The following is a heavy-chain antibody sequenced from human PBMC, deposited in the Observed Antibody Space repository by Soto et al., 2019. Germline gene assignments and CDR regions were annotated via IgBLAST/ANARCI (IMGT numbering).Heavy chain of an antibody. J-gene: IGHJ4*02. Sequence: QVQLQESGPGLVKPSQTLSLTCTVSGGSISSGGYYWSWIRQHPGKGLEWIGYIYYSGSTYYNPSLKSRVTISVDTSKNQFSLKLSSVTAADTAVYYCARVGPPLYYYDSSGWFYFDYWGQGTLVTVSS. CDR3: ARVGPPLYYYDSSGWFYFDY. CDR1: GGSISSGGYY. CDR2: IYYSGST. D-gene: IGHD3-22*01. V-gene: IGHV4-31*03.